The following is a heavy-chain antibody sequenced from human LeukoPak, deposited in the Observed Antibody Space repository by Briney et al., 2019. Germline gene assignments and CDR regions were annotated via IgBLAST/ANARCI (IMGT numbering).Heavy chain of an antibody. CDR3: ARDRRYCSSTSCYDSGDFDY. CDR2: IIPIFGTA. V-gene: IGHV1-69*01. CDR1: GGTFSSYA. Sequence: SVKDSCMATGGTFSSYAISWVRQAPGQGLAWMGGIIPIFGTAKYAQKLQGRVTINADESTSTAYMELSSLRSEDTAVYYCARDRRYCSSTSCYDSGDFDYWGQGTLVTVSS. J-gene: IGHJ4*02. D-gene: IGHD2-2*01.